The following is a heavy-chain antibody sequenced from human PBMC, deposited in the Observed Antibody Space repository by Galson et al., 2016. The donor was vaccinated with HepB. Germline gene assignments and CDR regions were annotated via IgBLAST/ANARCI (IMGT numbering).Heavy chain of an antibody. CDR3: AKDRGHEPPYYKDV. CDR2: LYGGGYGP. V-gene: IGHV3-23*01. Sequence: SLRLSCAASGFTFSNYAMRWVRQAPEKGLEWVSSLYGGGYGPRYADSVKGRFTISRDNSKNTLYLQMNGLRVEDTAVYYCAKDRGHEPPYYKDVWGNGTTVIVSS. D-gene: IGHD3-16*01. J-gene: IGHJ6*03. CDR1: GFTFSNYA.